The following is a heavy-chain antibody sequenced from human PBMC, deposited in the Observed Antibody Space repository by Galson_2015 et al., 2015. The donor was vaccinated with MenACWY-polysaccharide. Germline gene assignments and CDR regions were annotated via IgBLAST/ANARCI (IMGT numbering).Heavy chain of an antibody. CDR2: IHPKSGGT. V-gene: IGHV1-2*02. CDR1: GYSFNDNY. CDR3: ATPGGRDY. D-gene: IGHD4-23*01. J-gene: IGHJ4*02. Sequence: SVKVSCKASGYSFNDNYIHWVRQAPGQGLEWMGWIHPKSGGTQYAQKFQGRVTMTRDTSISTSYMELSRLRPDDTAVYYCATPGGRDYWGQGTLVTVSP.